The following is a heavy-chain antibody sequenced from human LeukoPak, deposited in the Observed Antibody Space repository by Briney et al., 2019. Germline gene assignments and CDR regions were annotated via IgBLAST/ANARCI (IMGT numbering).Heavy chain of an antibody. D-gene: IGHD3-9*01. CDR1: GFNVNVFE. J-gene: IGHJ4*02. Sequence: PGGSLRLSCAASGFNVNVFEMNWVRQAPGKGPEWISYINGGSNSINYADTVKGRSTISRDNAKNSLYLQMNSLRAEDTAVYYCVGGGLPYFDYWGQGTLVTVSS. CDR3: VGGGLPYFDY. CDR2: INGGSNSI. V-gene: IGHV3-48*03.